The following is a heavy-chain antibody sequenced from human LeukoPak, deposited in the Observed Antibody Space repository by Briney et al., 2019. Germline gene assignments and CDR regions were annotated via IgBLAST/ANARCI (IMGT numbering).Heavy chain of an antibody. D-gene: IGHD3-3*01. J-gene: IGHJ5*02. CDR1: VFTFSGSA. CDR2: IRSKANSYAT. Sequence: GGSLRLSCAASVFTFSGSAMHWVRQASGKGLEWVGRIRSKANSYATAYAASVKGRFTISRDDSKNTAYLQMNSLKTEDTAVYYCTPQYYDFWSGYYNWFDPWGQGTLVTVSS. CDR3: TPQYYDFWSGYYNWFDP. V-gene: IGHV3-73*01.